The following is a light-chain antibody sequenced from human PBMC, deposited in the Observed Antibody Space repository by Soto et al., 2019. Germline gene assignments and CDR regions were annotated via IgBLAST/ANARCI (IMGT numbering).Light chain of an antibody. V-gene: IGLV2-14*01. CDR2: DVS. Sequence: QSVLTQPASVSGSPGQSITISCTGTSSDVGGYNYVSWYQQHPGKAPKLMIYDVSNRPSGVSNRFSGSKSGNTASLTISGLQAEDEADYSCSSYTSSSAPGFGTGTKVKVL. J-gene: IGLJ1*01. CDR1: SSDVGGYNY. CDR3: SSYTSSSAPG.